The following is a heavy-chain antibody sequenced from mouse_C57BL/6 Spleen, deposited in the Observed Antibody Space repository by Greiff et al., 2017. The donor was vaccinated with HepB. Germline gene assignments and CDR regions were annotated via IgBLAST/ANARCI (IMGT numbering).Heavy chain of an antibody. CDR1: GFTFSSYA. J-gene: IGHJ3*01. CDR2: ISDGGSYT. Sequence: DVHLVESGGGLVKPGGSLKLSCAASGFTFSSYAMSWVRQTPEKRLEWVATISDGGSYTYYPDNVKGRFTISRDNAKNNLYLQMSHLKSEDTAMYYCASPGDAWFAYWGQGTLVTVSA. CDR3: ASPGDAWFAY. V-gene: IGHV5-4*01.